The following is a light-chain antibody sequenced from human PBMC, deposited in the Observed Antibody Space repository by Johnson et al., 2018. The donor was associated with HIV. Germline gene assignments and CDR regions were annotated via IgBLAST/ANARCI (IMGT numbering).Light chain of an antibody. V-gene: IGLV3-1*01. CDR2: QDS. Sequence: VLTQPPSVSVSPGQTASITCSGDKLGDKYACWYQQKPGQSPVLVIYQDSKRPSGIPERFSGSKSGTSATLGIHGLQTGDEADYYCGTWDSSLNVFGTGTKVTVL. CDR1: KLGDKY. CDR3: GTWDSSLNV. J-gene: IGLJ1*01.